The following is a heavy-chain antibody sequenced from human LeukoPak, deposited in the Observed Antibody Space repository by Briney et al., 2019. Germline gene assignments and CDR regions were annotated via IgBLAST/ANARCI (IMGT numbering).Heavy chain of an antibody. Sequence: GASVKVSCKASGYAFTSYYMDWLRQAPGQGLEWMGVINPSGGSTSYAQKFQGRVTITADKSTSTAYMELSSLRSEDTAVYYCARVYYGSGSRGYFDLWGRGTLVTVSS. CDR2: INPSGGST. V-gene: IGHV1-46*01. J-gene: IGHJ2*01. D-gene: IGHD3-10*01. CDR1: GYAFTSYY. CDR3: ARVYYGSGSRGYFDL.